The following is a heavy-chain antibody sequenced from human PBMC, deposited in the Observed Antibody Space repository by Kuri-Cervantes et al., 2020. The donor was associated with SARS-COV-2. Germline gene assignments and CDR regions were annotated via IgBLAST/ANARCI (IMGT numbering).Heavy chain of an antibody. D-gene: IGHD6-6*01. CDR3: AKDDLSSSFDY. Sequence: GESLKISCAASGFTFSSYAMHWVRQAPGKGLEWVAVISYDGSNKYYADSVKGRFTLSRDNSKNTVYLQMNSLRAEDTAVYYCAKDDLSSSFDYWGQGTLVTVSS. CDR2: ISYDGSNK. V-gene: IGHV3-30*01. CDR1: GFTFSSYA. J-gene: IGHJ4*02.